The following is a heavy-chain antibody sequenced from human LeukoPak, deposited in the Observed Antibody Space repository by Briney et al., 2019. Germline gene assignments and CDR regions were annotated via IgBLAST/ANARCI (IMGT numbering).Heavy chain of an antibody. CDR2: ISSSSSYI. V-gene: IGHV3-21*01. D-gene: IGHD3-10*02. CDR1: GFSFSSTS. J-gene: IGHJ4*02. Sequence: GGSLRPSCAASGFSFSSTSMHWVRQAPGKGLEWVSFISSSSSYIYYADSVKGRFTISRDNAKNSLYLQMNSLRAEDTAVYYCARGTMFPYYFDYWGQGTLVTVSS. CDR3: ARGTMFPYYFDY.